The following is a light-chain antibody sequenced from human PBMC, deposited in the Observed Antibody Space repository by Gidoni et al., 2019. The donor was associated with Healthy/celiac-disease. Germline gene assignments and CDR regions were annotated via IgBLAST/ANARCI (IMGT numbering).Light chain of an antibody. Sequence: DIVMTQSPDSLAVFLGERATINCKSSQSVSYSSNNKNYLAWYQQKPGQPPNLIIYWASTRESGVPDRFSGSGSGTDFSLTISSLQAEDVAVYYCQQYYTTPLTFGQGTKVEIK. CDR1: QSVSYSSNNKNY. J-gene: IGKJ1*01. V-gene: IGKV4-1*01. CDR2: WAS. CDR3: QQYYTTPLT.